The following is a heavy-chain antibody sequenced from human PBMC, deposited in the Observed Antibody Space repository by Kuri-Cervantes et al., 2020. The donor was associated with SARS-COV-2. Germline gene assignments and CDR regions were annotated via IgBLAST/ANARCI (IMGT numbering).Heavy chain of an antibody. V-gene: IGHV4-34*01. J-gene: IGHJ3*02. CDR3: ARVNGGLYSGYGDAFDI. CDR2: ISHSGST. CDR1: GGSFSGYY. D-gene: IGHD5-12*01. Sequence: GSLRLSCAVYGGSFSGYYWSWIRQPPGKGLEWIGEISHSGSTNYNPSLKSRVTISVDTSKNQFSLKLSSVTAADTAVYYCARVNGGLYSGYGDAFDIWGQGTMVTVSS.